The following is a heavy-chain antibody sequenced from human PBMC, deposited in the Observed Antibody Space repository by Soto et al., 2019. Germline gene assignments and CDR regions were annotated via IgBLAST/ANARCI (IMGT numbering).Heavy chain of an antibody. CDR2: ISGSGGST. Sequence: SLRLSCAASGFTFSSYAMSWVRQAPGKGLEWVSAISGSGGSTYYADSVKGRFTISRDNSKNTLYLQMKRLRAEDTAVYYCAKTSYGYYFDYWGQGILVTVSS. CDR3: AKTSYGYYFDY. CDR1: GFTFSSYA. J-gene: IGHJ4*02. V-gene: IGHV3-23*01. D-gene: IGHD5-18*01.